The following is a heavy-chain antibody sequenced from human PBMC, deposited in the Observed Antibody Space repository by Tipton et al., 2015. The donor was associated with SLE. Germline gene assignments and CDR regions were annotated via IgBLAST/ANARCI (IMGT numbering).Heavy chain of an antibody. J-gene: IGHJ4*02. D-gene: IGHD6-13*01. CDR3: ARARQLAYFDY. CDR2: ISSSGSTI. Sequence: SLRLPCAASGFTFSDYYMSWIRQAPGKGLEWVSYISSSGSTIYYADSVKGRFTISRDNAKNSLYLQMNSLRAEDTAVYYCARARQLAYFDYWGQGTLVTVSS. CDR1: GFTFSDYY. V-gene: IGHV3-11*04.